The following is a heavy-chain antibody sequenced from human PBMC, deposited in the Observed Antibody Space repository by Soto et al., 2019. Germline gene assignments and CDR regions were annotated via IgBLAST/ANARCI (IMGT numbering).Heavy chain of an antibody. CDR1: GYTFGNYA. J-gene: IGHJ4*02. V-gene: IGHV1-3*01. CDR2: INAGNRNT. Sequence: ASVKVSCKASGYTFGNYAIHWVRQAPGQRPEWMGWINAGNRNTKYSPKFQDRVTITRDTYASTAYMEVSRLTYEDTAVYFCAIYGALAGTINFHYWCPTTLVT. D-gene: IGHD6-19*01. CDR3: AIYGALAGTINFHY.